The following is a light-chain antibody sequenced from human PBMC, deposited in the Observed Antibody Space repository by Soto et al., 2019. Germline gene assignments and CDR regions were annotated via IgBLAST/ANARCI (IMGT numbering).Light chain of an antibody. V-gene: IGKV3-11*01. CDR2: DAS. Sequence: EIVLTQSPATLSLSPGDRATLSCRASQTLSTYVAWYQQKPGQAPRLLIYDASNRATGIPARFSGSGSGAYFTLTISSLEPEDFAVYYCQQRYTWPLTFGQGTKVEI. CDR3: QQRYTWPLT. CDR1: QTLSTY. J-gene: IGKJ1*01.